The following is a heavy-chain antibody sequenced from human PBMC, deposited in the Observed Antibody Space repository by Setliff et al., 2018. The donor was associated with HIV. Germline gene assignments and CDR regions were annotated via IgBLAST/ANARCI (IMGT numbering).Heavy chain of an antibody. CDR2: IDGDGSGT. CDR1: GFTFRNYW. V-gene: IGHV3-74*01. CDR3: VRDITTCWDV. Sequence: GESLKISCAASGFTFRNYWMHWVRQAPGKRLVWVSRIDGDGSGTSYADSVQGRFTISRDNAKNTLYLQMNSLRAEDTAVYYCVRDITTCWDVWGQGTTVTVSS. J-gene: IGHJ6*02. D-gene: IGHD4-4*01.